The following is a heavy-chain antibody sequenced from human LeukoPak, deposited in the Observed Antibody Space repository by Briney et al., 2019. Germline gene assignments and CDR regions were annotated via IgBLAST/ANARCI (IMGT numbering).Heavy chain of an antibody. CDR3: ATDPSLEYSGSYASPRPSGNFDY. J-gene: IGHJ4*02. V-gene: IGHV4-30-2*01. D-gene: IGHD1-26*01. Sequence: KASQTLSLTCTVSGGSISSGGYYWSWIRQPPGKGLEWIGYIYHSGSIYYNPSLKSRVTISVDRSKNQFSLKLSSVTAADTAVYYCATDPSLEYSGSYASPRPSGNFDYWGQGTLVTVSS. CDR2: IYHSGSI. CDR1: GGSISSGGYY.